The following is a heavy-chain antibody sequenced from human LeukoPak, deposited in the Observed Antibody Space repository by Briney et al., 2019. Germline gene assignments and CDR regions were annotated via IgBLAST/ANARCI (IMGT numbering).Heavy chain of an antibody. Sequence: GGSLRLSCAASGFTFSTYGMYWVRQAPGKGLEWVSFIRYDGSNKYYADSVKGRFTISRDNSKNTLYLQMNSLRAEDTAVYYCATPLRVDWWGQGTLVTVSS. J-gene: IGHJ4*02. CDR1: GFTFSTYG. CDR2: IRYDGSNK. CDR3: ATPLRVDW. V-gene: IGHV3-30*02. D-gene: IGHD3-9*01.